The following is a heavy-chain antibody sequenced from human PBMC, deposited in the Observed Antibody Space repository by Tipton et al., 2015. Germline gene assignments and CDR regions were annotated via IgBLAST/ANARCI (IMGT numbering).Heavy chain of an antibody. J-gene: IGHJ4*02. V-gene: IGHV4-61*01. Sequence: TLSLTCTVSGGSVSSANYYWSWIRQPPGKGLEWIGYISYSGSTHYNPSLKSRVTISVDTSKNQFSLTLNSVTAADTAVYYCARHLEMPTNQELFDYWGQGTLVTVSS. D-gene: IGHD5-24*01. CDR3: ARHLEMPTNQELFDY. CDR1: GGSVSSANYY. CDR2: ISYSGST.